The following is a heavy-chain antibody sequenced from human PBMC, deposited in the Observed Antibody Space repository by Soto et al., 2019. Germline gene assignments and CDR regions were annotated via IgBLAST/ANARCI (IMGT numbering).Heavy chain of an antibody. V-gene: IGHV1-69*06. CDR2: IIPIFGTT. D-gene: IGHD1-26*01. CDR3: ARGTRSGSYYYYGLDG. Sequence: SVKLSCKTGGGTFRSYAISWVRQENRKWLEWMGGIIPIFGTTNYARRFQGGVTITADKSTSTAYMELRSLRSEDTAVYYCARGTRSGSYYYYGLDGWGQGTTVTVSA. CDR1: GGTFRSYA. J-gene: IGHJ6*01.